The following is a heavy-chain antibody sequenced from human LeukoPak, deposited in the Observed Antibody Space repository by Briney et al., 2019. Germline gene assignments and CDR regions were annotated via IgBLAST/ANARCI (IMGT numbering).Heavy chain of an antibody. CDR2: IYTSGST. D-gene: IGHD6-19*01. Sequence: PSETLSLTCTVSGGSISSYYWSWIRQPGGKALEWIGRIYTSGSTNYNPSLKSRVTMSVDTSKNQFSLKLSSVTAADTAVYYCARAGEQWLWYFDYWGQGTLVTVSS. J-gene: IGHJ4*02. V-gene: IGHV4-4*07. CDR1: GGSISSYY. CDR3: ARAGEQWLWYFDY.